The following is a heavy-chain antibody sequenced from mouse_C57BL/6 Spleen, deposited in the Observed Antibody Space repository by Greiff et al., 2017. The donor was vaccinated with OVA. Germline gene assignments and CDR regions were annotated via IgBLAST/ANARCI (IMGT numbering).Heavy chain of an antibody. CDR2: IDPETGGT. CDR3: TREVTTTGYFDV. D-gene: IGHD2-3*01. J-gene: IGHJ1*03. CDR1: GYTFTDYE. V-gene: IGHV1-15*01. Sequence: VQLQQSGAELVRPGASVTLSCKASGYTFTDYEMHWVKQTPVHGLEWIGAIDPETGGTAYNQKFKGKAILTADKSSSTAYMELRSLTSEDSAVYYCTREVTTTGYFDVWGTGTTVTVSS.